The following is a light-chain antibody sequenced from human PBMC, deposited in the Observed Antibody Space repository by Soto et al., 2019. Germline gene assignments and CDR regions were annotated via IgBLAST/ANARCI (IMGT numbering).Light chain of an antibody. CDR1: QSVSSTF. CDR2: GAS. J-gene: IGKJ4*01. CDR3: QHYGSSPPLT. Sequence: EFVLTQSPGTLSLSPGERATLSCRASQSVSSTFLAWYQQKPGQPPRLLIYGASTRGTGIPDRFSGSGSGTDFPLTISRLEPEDFAVYYCQHYGSSPPLTFGGGTKVEI. V-gene: IGKV3-20*01.